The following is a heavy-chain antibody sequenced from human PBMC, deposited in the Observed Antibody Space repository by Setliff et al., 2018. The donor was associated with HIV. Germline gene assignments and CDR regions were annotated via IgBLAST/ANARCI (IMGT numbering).Heavy chain of an antibody. Sequence: PSETLSLTCAVYGGSFGAYYWTWIRQPPGKGLEWIGEINRSGNTKYNPSLKSRVTISIDTSKKQLSLKLNSVTAADTAVYYCARETSVTPVGLDHWGQGTLVTVSS. CDR3: ARETSVTPVGLDH. CDR2: INRSGNT. V-gene: IGHV4-34*01. J-gene: IGHJ1*01. CDR1: GGSFGAYY. D-gene: IGHD1-1*01.